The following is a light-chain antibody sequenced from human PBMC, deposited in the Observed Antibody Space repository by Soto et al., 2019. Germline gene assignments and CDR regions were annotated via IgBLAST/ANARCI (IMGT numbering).Light chain of an antibody. CDR3: QQANTFPLT. Sequence: DIPLTQSQSSVSASLLAGLHIXWRASQGISSWLAWYQQKPGKAPKLLIYAASSLQSGVPSRFSGSGSGTHFTLTISSLQPEDFATYYCQQANTFPLTFGQGTRLEI. CDR1: QGISSW. J-gene: IGKJ5*01. CDR2: AAS. V-gene: IGKV1-12*01.